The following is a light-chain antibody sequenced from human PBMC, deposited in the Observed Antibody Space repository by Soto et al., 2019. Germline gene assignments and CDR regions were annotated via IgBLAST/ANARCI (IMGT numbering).Light chain of an antibody. J-gene: IGLJ1*01. Sequence: QSALTQPASVSGSPGQSITISCTGTSSGVGGYNYVSWHQQHPGKAPKLLIYDVSSRPSGVSNRFSASKSGNTASLTISGLQAEDEADYYCSSYTSSVTHVFGTGTKLTVL. V-gene: IGLV2-14*01. CDR1: SSGVGGYNY. CDR2: DVS. CDR3: SSYTSSVTHV.